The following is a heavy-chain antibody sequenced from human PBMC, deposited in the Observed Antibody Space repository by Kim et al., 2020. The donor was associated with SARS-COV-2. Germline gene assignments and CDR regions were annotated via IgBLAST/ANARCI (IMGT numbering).Heavy chain of an antibody. J-gene: IGHJ4*02. CDR2: IYHSGST. CDR3: ARVGYYDSSGYSGH. V-gene: IGHV4-38-2*02. Sequence: SETLSLTCTVSGYSISSGYYWGWIRQPPGKGLEWIGSIYHSGSTYYNPSLKSRVTISVDTSKNQFSLKLSSVTAADTAVYYCARVGYYDSSGYSGHWGQGTLVTVSS. CDR1: GYSISSGYY. D-gene: IGHD3-22*01.